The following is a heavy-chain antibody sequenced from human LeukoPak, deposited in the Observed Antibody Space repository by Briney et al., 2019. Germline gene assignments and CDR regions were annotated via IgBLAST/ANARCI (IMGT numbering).Heavy chain of an antibody. CDR3: ARSRVVAIYGGYYYYAMDA. Sequence: GSSVKVSCKASGGTFSSYAISWMRQAPGQGLEWMGGITPMLGPENYAQKFQGRVTITADESTSTAYMELSSLRSDDTAVYYCARSRVVAIYGGYYYYAMDAWGQGTTVTVSS. D-gene: IGHD3-22*01. J-gene: IGHJ6*02. CDR2: ITPMLGPE. V-gene: IGHV1-69*01. CDR1: GGTFSSYA.